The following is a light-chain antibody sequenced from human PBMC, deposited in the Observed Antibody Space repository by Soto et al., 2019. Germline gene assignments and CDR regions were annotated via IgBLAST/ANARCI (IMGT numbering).Light chain of an antibody. CDR2: DVC. CDR3: SSYAGCDKLV. Sequence: QSALTQPLSASGSPGQSVTISCTGASGDVGGYNFVSWYQQHPGKAPRLMIHDVCKRPSGGPHRFSGYKSGNTAYLTVSGLQTEDEADYYFSSYAGCDKLVFGSGTKVTVL. J-gene: IGLJ1*01. V-gene: IGLV2-8*01. CDR1: SGDVGGYNF.